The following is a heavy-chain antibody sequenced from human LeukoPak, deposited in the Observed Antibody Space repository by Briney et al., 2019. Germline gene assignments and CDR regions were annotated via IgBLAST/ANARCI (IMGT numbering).Heavy chain of an antibody. D-gene: IGHD3-22*01. CDR2: LYTGGGT. CDR1: GFTFSSYW. Sequence: PGGSLRLSCAASGFTFSSYWMHWVRQAPGKGLEWVSVLYTGGGTDHADSVKGRFAISRDNSKNTLSLQMNSLRVEDTAIYYWTRSGYRHPYHFDSWGQGTLVTVSS. J-gene: IGHJ4*02. CDR3: TRSGYRHPYHFDS. V-gene: IGHV3-53*01.